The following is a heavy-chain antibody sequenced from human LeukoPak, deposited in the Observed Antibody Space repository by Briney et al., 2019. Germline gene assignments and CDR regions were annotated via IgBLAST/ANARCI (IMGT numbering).Heavy chain of an antibody. CDR3: ARDLRTYYPRHFDS. J-gene: IGHJ4*02. CDR1: GFTFSNAW. Sequence: GGSLRLSCAPSGFTFSNAWMSWVRQAPGKGLEWVANIKQDGSEKYYVDSMKGRITISRDNAKNSLYLQLNGLRAEDTAVCYCARDLRTYYPRHFDSWGQGTLVTVSS. V-gene: IGHV3-7*01. D-gene: IGHD3-22*01. CDR2: IKQDGSEK.